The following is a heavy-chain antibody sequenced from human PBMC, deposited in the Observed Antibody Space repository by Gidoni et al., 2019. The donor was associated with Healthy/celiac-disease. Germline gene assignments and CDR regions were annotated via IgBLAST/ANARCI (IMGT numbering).Heavy chain of an antibody. D-gene: IGHD2-15*01. CDR1: GYSISSGYY. Sequence: QVQLQESGPGLVKPSETLSLTCTVSGYSISSGYYWGWIRQPPGKGLEWIGSIYHSGSTYYNPSLKSRGTISVDTSKNQFSLKLSSVTAADTAVYYCARVGGYCSGGSCYSPTSSYWYFDLWGRGTLVTVSS. V-gene: IGHV4-38-2*02. J-gene: IGHJ2*01. CDR3: ARVGGYCSGGSCYSPTSSYWYFDL. CDR2: IYHSGST.